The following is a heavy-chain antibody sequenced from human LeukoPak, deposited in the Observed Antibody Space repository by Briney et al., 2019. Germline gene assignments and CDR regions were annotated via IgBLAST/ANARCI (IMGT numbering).Heavy chain of an antibody. CDR3: ARGEPGFGGLPTVLDN. Sequence: GGSLRLSCAASGFSFSSFSMNWVRQAPGKGLEWVSSISSSTTFIDYADSVKGRFTIFRDNAKDSLYLQMNSLRAEDTAVYYCARGEPGFGGLPTVLDNWGQGALVTVSS. D-gene: IGHD4-23*01. J-gene: IGHJ4*02. CDR1: GFSFSSFS. V-gene: IGHV3-21*01. CDR2: ISSSTTFI.